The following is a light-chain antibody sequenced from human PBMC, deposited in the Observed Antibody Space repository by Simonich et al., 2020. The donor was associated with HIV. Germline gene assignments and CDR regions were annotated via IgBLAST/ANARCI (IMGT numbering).Light chain of an antibody. V-gene: IGKV4-1*01. CDR2: WAS. Sequence: DIVMTQSPDSLAVSLGERATINCKSSQSVLSSSNNKNSLAWYQQKPGQPPKLLIYWASTRESGVPDRFSGGGSGTHFTLTISSLQAEDVAVYFCQQSYMTPYTFGQGTKLDIK. CDR1: QSVLSSSNNKNS. J-gene: IGKJ2*01. CDR3: QQSYMTPYT.